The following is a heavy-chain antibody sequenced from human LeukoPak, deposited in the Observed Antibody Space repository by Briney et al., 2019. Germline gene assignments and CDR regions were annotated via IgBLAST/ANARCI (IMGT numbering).Heavy chain of an antibody. D-gene: IGHD1-26*01. CDR1: GYTFTSYY. CDR3: ARDLIVGATRDY. J-gene: IGHJ4*02. CDR2: INPSGGST. Sequence: GASVKVSCKASGYTFTSYYMHWVRQAPGQGLEWMGIINPSGGSTSYAQKFQGRVTMTRDTSTSTVYMELSSLRSEDMAVYYCARDLIVGATRDYWGQGTLVTVSS. V-gene: IGHV1-46*03.